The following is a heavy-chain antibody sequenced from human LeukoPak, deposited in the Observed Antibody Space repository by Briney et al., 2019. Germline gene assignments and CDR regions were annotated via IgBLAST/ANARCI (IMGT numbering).Heavy chain of an antibody. D-gene: IGHD3-10*01. CDR1: GGSFSNYY. CDR3: ARGRENGYGSGSLPLYYHYYGMDV. CDR2: INHSGST. V-gene: IGHV4-34*01. J-gene: IGHJ6*04. Sequence: SETLSLTCAVYGGSFSNYYWSWIRQPPGKGLEWIGEINHSGSTNYNPSLKSRVTISVDTSKNQFSLKLSSMTAAGTAVYYCARGRENGYGSGSLPLYYHYYGMDVWGKGTTVTVSS.